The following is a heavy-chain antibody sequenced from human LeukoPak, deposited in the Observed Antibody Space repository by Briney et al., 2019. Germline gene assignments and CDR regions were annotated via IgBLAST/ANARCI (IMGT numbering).Heavy chain of an antibody. J-gene: IGHJ4*02. D-gene: IGHD6-13*01. Sequence: ASVKVSCKPSGYSFEAYGTTWVRQVPGQGLEWMGWISAYNGNTDYAPSLQDRVTMTADASTSTMYLELRSLTSDDTAIYYCAEGAKSSLLYWGQGTLVTVSS. CDR2: ISAYNGNT. CDR3: AEGAKSSLLY. V-gene: IGHV1-18*01. CDR1: GYSFEAYG.